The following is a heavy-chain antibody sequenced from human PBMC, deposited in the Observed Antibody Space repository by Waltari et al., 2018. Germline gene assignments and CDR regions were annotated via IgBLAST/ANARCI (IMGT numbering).Heavy chain of an antibody. J-gene: IGHJ6*03. D-gene: IGHD2-2*01. V-gene: IGHV4-4*07. Sequence: QVQLQESGPGLVKPSETLSLTCTVSGGSISSSYWSWNRQPAGKGLEWIGRIYTSGSTNYNPSLKSRVTMSVDTSKNQFSLKLSSVTAADTAVYYCARDCSTSCEYYYYYYMDVWGKGTTVTVSS. CDR1: GGSISSSY. CDR3: ARDCSTSCEYYYYYYMDV. CDR2: IYTSGST.